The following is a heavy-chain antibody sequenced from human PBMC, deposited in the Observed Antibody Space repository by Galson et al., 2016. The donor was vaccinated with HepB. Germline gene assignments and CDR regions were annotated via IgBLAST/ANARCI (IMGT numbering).Heavy chain of an antibody. CDR2: ISWNSDKI. D-gene: IGHD4-23*01. Sequence: SLRLSCAASGIIFDDYALHWVRQAPGKGLEWVSGISWNSDKIGYADSVKGRFTISRDNAKQSVYLQMNSLISEDTALYFCAKDGGPGFISSDPFDFWGRGTMVTVSS. CDR1: GIIFDDYA. CDR3: AKDGGPGFISSDPFDF. V-gene: IGHV3-9*01. J-gene: IGHJ3*01.